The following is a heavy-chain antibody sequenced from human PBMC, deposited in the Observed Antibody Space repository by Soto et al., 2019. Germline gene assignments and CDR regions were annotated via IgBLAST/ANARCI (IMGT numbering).Heavy chain of an antibody. J-gene: IGHJ6*02. CDR3: ARDASIAVAGTANLYYYYGMYV. CDR2: INPSGGST. Sequence: QVQLVQSGAEVKKPGASVKVSCKASGYTFTSYYMHWVRQAPGQGLEWMGIINPSGGSTSYAQKFQGRVTMTRDTSTSTVYMELSSLRSEDTAVYYCARDASIAVAGTANLYYYYGMYVWGQGTTVTVSS. V-gene: IGHV1-46*01. D-gene: IGHD6-19*01. CDR1: GYTFTSYY.